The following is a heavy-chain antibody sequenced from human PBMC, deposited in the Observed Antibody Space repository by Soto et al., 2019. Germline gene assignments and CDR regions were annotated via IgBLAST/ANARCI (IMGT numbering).Heavy chain of an antibody. D-gene: IGHD1-26*01. J-gene: IGHJ6*02. V-gene: IGHV1-69*01. CDR2: IIPIFGTA. CDR1: GGTFSSYA. CDR3: ARDEGSYYSGVDYGMDV. Sequence: QVQLVQSGAEVKKPGSSVKVSCKASGGTFSSYAISWVRQAPGQGLEWMGGIIPIFGTANYAQKFQGRVTITADEPTSKAYMELSSLRSEDTAVYYCARDEGSYYSGVDYGMDVWGQGTTVTVSS.